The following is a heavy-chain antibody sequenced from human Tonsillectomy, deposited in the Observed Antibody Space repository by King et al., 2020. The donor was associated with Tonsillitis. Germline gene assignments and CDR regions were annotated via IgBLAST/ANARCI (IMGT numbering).Heavy chain of an antibody. D-gene: IGHD2-21*02. Sequence: VQLVESGGGLVQPGGSLRLSCAASGFTFSSYWMHWVRQAPGKGLVWVSRINSDGSSTSYADSVKGRFTISRDNAKNTLYLQMNSLRAEDTAVYYCARGGKLVVTAIRNYWYFDLWGRGTLVTVSS. CDR2: INSDGSST. CDR3: ARGGKLVVTAIRNYWYFDL. V-gene: IGHV3-74*01. J-gene: IGHJ2*01. CDR1: GFTFSSYW.